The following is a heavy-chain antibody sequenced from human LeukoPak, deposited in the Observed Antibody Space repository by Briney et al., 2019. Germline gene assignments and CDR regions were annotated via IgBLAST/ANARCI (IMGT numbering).Heavy chain of an antibody. CDR1: GYTFTSYD. CDR3: ARGGYDFWSGYSRFGALYYMDV. Sequence: ASVTVSCKASGYTFTSYDINWVRQAPGQGLEWMGWMNPNSGNTGYAQKFQGRVTITRNTSISTAYMELSSLRSEDTAVYYCARGGYDFWSGYSRFGALYYMDVWGKGTTVTVSS. J-gene: IGHJ6*03. CDR2: MNPNSGNT. V-gene: IGHV1-8*03. D-gene: IGHD3-3*01.